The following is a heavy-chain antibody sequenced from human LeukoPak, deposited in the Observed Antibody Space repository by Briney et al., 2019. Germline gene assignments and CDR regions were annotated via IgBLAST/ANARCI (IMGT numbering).Heavy chain of an antibody. D-gene: IGHD6-13*01. CDR1: GGSFSSYY. CDR2: INHSGST. V-gene: IGHV4-34*01. CDR3: ARDGVSVSGIAVVGPKIGYFDL. Sequence: KPSGTLSLTCAVYGGSFSSYYWNWIHQPPGKGLEWIGAINHSGSTNYNPSLKSRVTISVDTSKNQFSLKLSSVTAADTAVYYCARDGVSVSGIAVVGPKIGYFDLWGRGTLVTVSS. J-gene: IGHJ2*01.